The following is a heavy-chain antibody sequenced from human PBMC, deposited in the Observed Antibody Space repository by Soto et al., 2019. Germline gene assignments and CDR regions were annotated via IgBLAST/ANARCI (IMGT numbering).Heavy chain of an antibody. J-gene: IGHJ4*02. CDR1: GGSFSGYY. CDR2: INHSGST. D-gene: IGHD2-15*01. Sequence: SETLSLTCAVYGGSFSGYYWSWIRQPPGKGLEWIGEINHSGSTNYNPSLKSRVTISVDTSKNQFSLKLSSVTAADTAVYYCARAAPRYCSGGSCYSGMDYWGQGTLVTVSS. V-gene: IGHV4-34*01. CDR3: ARAAPRYCSGGSCYSGMDY.